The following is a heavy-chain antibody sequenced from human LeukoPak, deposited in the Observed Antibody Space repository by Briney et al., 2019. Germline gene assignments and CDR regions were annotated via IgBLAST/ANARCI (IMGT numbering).Heavy chain of an antibody. CDR2: ISGSGGST. J-gene: IGHJ4*02. Sequence: GGSLRLSCAASGFSFSNYAMSWVRQAPGKGLEWVSSISGSGGSTYCADSVKGRVTISRDNSKNTLYLQVNSLRAEDTAVYFCAKGGQNYDFWRFDYWGQGTLVTVSS. CDR1: GFSFSNYA. CDR3: AKGGQNYDFWRFDY. D-gene: IGHD3-3*01. V-gene: IGHV3-23*01.